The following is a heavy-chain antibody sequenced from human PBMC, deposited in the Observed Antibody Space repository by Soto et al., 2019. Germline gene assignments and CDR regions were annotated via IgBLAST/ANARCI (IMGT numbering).Heavy chain of an antibody. D-gene: IGHD2-15*01. J-gene: IGHJ5*02. Sequence: GGSLRLSCGASGFTLSDFYMSWIRQAPGKGLEWVSHISSSGSTIYYADSVKGRFTISRDNAKNSLYLQMNSLRAEDTAVYYCARDGCSGRICPRRWARPWGQGTLVTVSS. CDR2: ISSSGSTI. V-gene: IGHV3-11*01. CDR1: GFTLSDFY. CDR3: ARDGCSGRICPRRWARP.